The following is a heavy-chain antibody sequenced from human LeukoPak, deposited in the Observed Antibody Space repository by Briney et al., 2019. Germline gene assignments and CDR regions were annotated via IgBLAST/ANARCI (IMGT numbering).Heavy chain of an antibody. Sequence: GGSLRLSCAASGFTFSSYWMTWVRQAPGRGLEWVANIQQSGGRTHYVDSVKGRFTISRDNAINSLNLQMNSLRDEDTAVYYCVRGRGGTYWFDYWGQGTLVTVSS. J-gene: IGHJ4*02. CDR2: IQQSGGRT. CDR3: VRGRGGTYWFDY. CDR1: GFTFSSYW. D-gene: IGHD1-26*01. V-gene: IGHV3-7*02.